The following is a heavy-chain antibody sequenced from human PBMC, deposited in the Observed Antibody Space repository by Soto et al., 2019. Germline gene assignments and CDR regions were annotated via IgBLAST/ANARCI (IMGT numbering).Heavy chain of an antibody. V-gene: IGHV3-33*01. J-gene: IGHJ4*02. CDR2: IWYDGSNK. D-gene: IGHD3-10*02. Sequence: GGSLRLSCAASGFTFSSYGMHWVRQAPGKGLEWVAVIWYDGSNKYYADSVKGRFTISRDNSKNTLYLQMNSLRAEDTAVYYCARDGIGLGSGGYDFDYWGQGTLVTVSS. CDR1: GFTFSSYG. CDR3: ARDGIGLGSGGYDFDY.